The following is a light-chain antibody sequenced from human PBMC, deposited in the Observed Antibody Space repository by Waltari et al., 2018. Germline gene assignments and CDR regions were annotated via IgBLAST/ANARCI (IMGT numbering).Light chain of an antibody. CDR1: SSDVGDYNF. CDR2: HVN. J-gene: IGLJ3*02. V-gene: IGLV2-14*03. Sequence: QSALTQPASVSGSPGQSITISCTGTSSDVGDYNFLSWYQQHPGKAPQLIISHVNSRPSEVSNRFSGSKSGNTASLTISELQAEDGADYYCSSYTTSNTLWVFGGGTKLTVL. CDR3: SSYTTSNTLWV.